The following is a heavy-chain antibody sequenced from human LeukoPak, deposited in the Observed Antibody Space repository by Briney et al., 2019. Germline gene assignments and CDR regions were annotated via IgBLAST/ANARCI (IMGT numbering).Heavy chain of an antibody. CDR2: FDPEDGET. CDR1: GYTLTELS. J-gene: IGHJ6*03. V-gene: IGHV1-24*01. D-gene: IGHD3-3*01. CDR3: ATNREWLLYRYDYYYMDV. Sequence: ASVKVSCKVSGYTLTELSMHWVRQAPGKGLEWMGGFDPEDGETIYAQKFQGRVTMTEDTSTDTAYMELSSLRSEDTAVYYCATNREWLLYRYDYYYMDVXXXGTTVTVSS.